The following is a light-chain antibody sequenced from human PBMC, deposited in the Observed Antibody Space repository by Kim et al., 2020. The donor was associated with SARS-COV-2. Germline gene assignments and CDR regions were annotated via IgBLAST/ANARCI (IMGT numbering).Light chain of an antibody. CDR3: QQFNNWPLYS. CDR1: QSVNTN. V-gene: IGKV3-15*01. J-gene: IGKJ2*03. Sequence: EVMMTQSPATLSVSPGETATLSCRASQSVNTNFAWYQQKPGQAPRLLIYGASTRAPGVPARFSGSGSGTEFTLTISSLQSEDFAVYYCQQFNNWPLYSFGQGTKLEI. CDR2: GAS.